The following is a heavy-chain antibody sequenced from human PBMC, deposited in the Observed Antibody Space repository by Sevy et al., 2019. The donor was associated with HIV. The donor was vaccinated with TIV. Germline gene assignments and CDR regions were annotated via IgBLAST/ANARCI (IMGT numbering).Heavy chain of an antibody. D-gene: IGHD3-22*01. CDR3: AKDWYYYDSSGYYYYPYFDY. CDR1: GFTFSSYA. Sequence: GGSLRLSCAASGFTFSSYAMSWVRQAPGKGLEWVSAISGSGGSTYYAYSVKGRFTISRDNSKNTLYLQMNSLRAEDTAVYYCAKDWYYYDSSGYYYYPYFDYWGQGTLVTVSS. V-gene: IGHV3-23*01. J-gene: IGHJ4*02. CDR2: ISGSGGST.